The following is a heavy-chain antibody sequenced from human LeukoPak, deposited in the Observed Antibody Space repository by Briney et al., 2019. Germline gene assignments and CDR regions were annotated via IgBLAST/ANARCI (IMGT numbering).Heavy chain of an antibody. Sequence: SQTLSLTCTVSGGSISSGGYYWSWIRQHPGKGLEWIGYIYYTGSTNYNPSLKSRVTISVDTSKNQFSLKLSSVTAADTAVYYCARARGDGLCFDYWGQGTLVTVSS. CDR1: GGSISSGGYY. CDR3: ARARGDGLCFDY. D-gene: IGHD3-16*01. CDR2: IYYTGST. J-gene: IGHJ4*02. V-gene: IGHV4-61*08.